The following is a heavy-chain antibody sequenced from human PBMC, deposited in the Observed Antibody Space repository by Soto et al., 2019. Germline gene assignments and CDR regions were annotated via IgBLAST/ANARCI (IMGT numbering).Heavy chain of an antibody. J-gene: IGHJ3*02. D-gene: IGHD6-13*01. CDR1: GFTFSSYA. V-gene: IGHV3-23*01. CDR2: ISCSGGST. Sequence: GGSLRLSCAASGFTFSSYAMSWVRQAPGKGLEWVSAISCSGGSTYYADSVKGRFTISRDNSKNTLYLQMNSLRAEDTAVYYCARGETPPGIAAAGNNAFDIWGQGTMVTVSS. CDR3: ARGETPPGIAAAGNNAFDI.